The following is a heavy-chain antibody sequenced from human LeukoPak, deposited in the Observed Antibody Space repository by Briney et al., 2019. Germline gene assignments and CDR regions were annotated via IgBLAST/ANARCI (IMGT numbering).Heavy chain of an antibody. V-gene: IGHV4/OR15-8*01. CDR3: AAAPILRGEGGEHYKYGMDV. Sequence: SETLSLTCGVSVGSINSGNWWTWVRQSPGKGLEWIGDIHHNVTRNYNPSLKSRVTISADTFKNHFSLIVTSLTAADTAVYYCAAAPILRGEGGEHYKYGMDVWGQGTTVIVSS. CDR1: VGSINSGNW. J-gene: IGHJ6*02. CDR2: IHHNVTR. D-gene: IGHD2-2*02.